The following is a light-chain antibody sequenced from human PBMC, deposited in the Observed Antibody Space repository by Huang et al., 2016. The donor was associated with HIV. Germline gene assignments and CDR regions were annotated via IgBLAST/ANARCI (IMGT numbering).Light chain of an antibody. J-gene: IGKJ4*01. CDR1: QSITNN. CDR2: GAS. Sequence: EIVLTQSPATLSLSPRERAALSCRATQSITNNLACYQQKAGQSPRILIYGASTRATGSPAKCRGSGSGTDFTLTISSLQSEDFAVYYCQQYNNWPPLLTFGGGTKVEIK. V-gene: IGKV3-15*01. CDR3: QQYNNWPPLLT.